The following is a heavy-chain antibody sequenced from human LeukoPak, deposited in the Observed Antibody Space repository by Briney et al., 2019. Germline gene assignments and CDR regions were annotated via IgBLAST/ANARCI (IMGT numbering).Heavy chain of an antibody. CDR3: ARDLVGKTRYYYYYYYMDV. D-gene: IGHD1/OR15-1a*01. V-gene: IGHV1-8*01. Sequence: ASVKVSCKASGYTFTSYDINWVRQATGQGLEWMGWMNPNSGNTGYAQKFQGRVTMTRNTSISTAYMELSSLRSEDTAVYYCARDLVGKTRYYYYYYYMDVWGKGTTVTVSS. CDR1: GYTFTSYD. CDR2: MNPNSGNT. J-gene: IGHJ6*03.